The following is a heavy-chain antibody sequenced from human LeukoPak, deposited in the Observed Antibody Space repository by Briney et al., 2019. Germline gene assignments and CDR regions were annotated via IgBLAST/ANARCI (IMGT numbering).Heavy chain of an antibody. V-gene: IGHV4-34*01. J-gene: IGHJ4*02. D-gene: IGHD6-19*01. CDR3: ARRSLPVYSSGWFR. Sequence: SETLSLTCAVYGGSFSGYYWSWIRQPPGKGLEWIGEINHSGSTNYNPSLKSRVTISVDTSKNQFSLKLSSVTAADTAVYYCARRSLPVYSSGWFRWGQGTLVTVSS. CDR1: GGSFSGYY. CDR2: INHSGST.